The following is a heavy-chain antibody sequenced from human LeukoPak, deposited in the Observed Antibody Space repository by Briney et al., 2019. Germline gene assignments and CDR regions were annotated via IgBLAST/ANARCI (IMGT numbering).Heavy chain of an antibody. J-gene: IGHJ4*02. Sequence: SQTLSLTCAIPGDSVSSNSAAWNWLRQSPSRGLEWLGRTYYRSKWYNDYAVAVQSRITINPDTSKNQFSLKLSSVTAADTAVYYCASGLGGPFDYWGQGTLVTVSS. CDR2: TYYRSKWYN. CDR3: ASGLGGPFDY. CDR1: GDSVSSNSAA. D-gene: IGHD3/OR15-3a*01. V-gene: IGHV6-1*01.